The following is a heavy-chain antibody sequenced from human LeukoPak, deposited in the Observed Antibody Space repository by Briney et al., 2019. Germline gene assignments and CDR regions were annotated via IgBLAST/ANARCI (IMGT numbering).Heavy chain of an antibody. Sequence: HTGGSLRLSCAASGFTFSSFGMHWVRQAPGKGLEWVSGISSSGDNTYYTDSVKGRFTISRDNSKSTLYLQMNSLRADDTAVYYCAKDNSPPYYYYGVDVWGQGTAVTVSS. J-gene: IGHJ6*02. CDR1: GFTFSSFG. CDR2: ISSSGDNT. D-gene: IGHD4-23*01. V-gene: IGHV3-23*01. CDR3: AKDNSPPYYYYGVDV.